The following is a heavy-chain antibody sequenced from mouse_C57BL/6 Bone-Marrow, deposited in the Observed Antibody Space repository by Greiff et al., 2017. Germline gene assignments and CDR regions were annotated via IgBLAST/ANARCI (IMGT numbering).Heavy chain of an antibody. CDR2: IYPSSGNT. V-gene: IGHV1-81*01. J-gene: IGHJ3*01. CDR1: GYTFTSYG. Sequence: VQLQQSGAELARPGASVKLSCKASGYTFTSYGISWVKQRTGQGLEWIGEIYPSSGNTYYNEKVKGKATMTDDKSARTAYRQLRSQTSEDSAVDVCAPSGGLLADWCQGTLVTVAA. CDR3: APSGGLLAD. D-gene: IGHD6-1*01.